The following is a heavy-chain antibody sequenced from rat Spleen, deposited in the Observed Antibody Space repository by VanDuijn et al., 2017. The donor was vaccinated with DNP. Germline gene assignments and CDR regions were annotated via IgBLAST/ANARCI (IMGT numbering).Heavy chain of an antibody. Sequence: QVQLKESGPGLVQPSETLSLTCTVSGFSLTSYGVSWVRQPPGKGLEWIAAISSGGSTYYLSALKSRLSISRDTSKSQVFLKMNSLQTEDTAIYFCTRGGAYWGQGTLVTVSS. V-gene: IGHV2S12*01. CDR3: TRGGAY. CDR1: GFSLTSYG. J-gene: IGHJ3*01. CDR2: ISSGGST.